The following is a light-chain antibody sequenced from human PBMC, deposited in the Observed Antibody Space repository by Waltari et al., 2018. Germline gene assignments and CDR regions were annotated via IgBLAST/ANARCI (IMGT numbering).Light chain of an antibody. CDR1: QSVSSSY. CDR2: GAS. CDR3: QQYGSSPPT. J-gene: IGKJ1*01. Sequence: EIVLTQSPGTLSLSPGDRATLSCRASQSVSSSYLAWYQQKAGQAPRLLIYGASSRATGIPDRFSGSGSGTDFTLTISRLEPEDFAVYYCQQYGSSPPTFGQGTKVEIK. V-gene: IGKV3-20*01.